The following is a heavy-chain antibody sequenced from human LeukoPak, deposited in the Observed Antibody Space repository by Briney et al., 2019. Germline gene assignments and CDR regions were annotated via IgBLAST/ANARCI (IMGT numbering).Heavy chain of an antibody. J-gene: IGHJ4*02. CDR2: ISSSGSTI. CDR3: ARVHYGDYEGGRSPDY. V-gene: IGHV3-11*01. Sequence: GGSLRLSCAASGFTFSDYHMSWIRQAPGKGLEWVSYISSSGSTIYYADSVKGRFTISRDNAKNSLYLQMNSLKAEDTAVYYCARVHYGDYEGGRSPDYWGQGTLVTVSS. D-gene: IGHD4-17*01. CDR1: GFTFSDYH.